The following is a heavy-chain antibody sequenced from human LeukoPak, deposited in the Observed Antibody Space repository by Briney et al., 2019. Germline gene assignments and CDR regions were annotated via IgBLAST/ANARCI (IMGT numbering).Heavy chain of an antibody. J-gene: IGHJ3*01. CDR1: GFTSSSYS. CDR3: ARDLGHYYGSGSYYC. V-gene: IGHV3-21*01. CDR2: ISSSSSYI. D-gene: IGHD3-10*01. Sequence: GGSLRLSCAASGFTSSSYSMNWVRQAPGKGLEWVSSISSSSSYIYYADSVKGRFTISRDNAKNSLYLQMNSLRAEDTAVYYCARDLGHYYGSGSYYCWGQGTMVTVSS.